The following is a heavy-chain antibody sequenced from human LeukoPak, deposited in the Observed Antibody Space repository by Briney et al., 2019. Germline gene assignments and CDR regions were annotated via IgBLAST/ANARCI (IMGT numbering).Heavy chain of an antibody. Sequence: GGSLRLSCAASQSTFNSYVMTWVRQARGKGLEWVSGISGSGGSTYYADSVKGRFTISRDNSKNTVYLQMNSLRAEDTAVYYCAKVGAGPGSYTHFDYWGQGTLVTVSS. D-gene: IGHD3-10*01. CDR1: QSTFNSYV. CDR2: ISGSGGST. CDR3: AKVGAGPGSYTHFDY. J-gene: IGHJ4*02. V-gene: IGHV3-23*01.